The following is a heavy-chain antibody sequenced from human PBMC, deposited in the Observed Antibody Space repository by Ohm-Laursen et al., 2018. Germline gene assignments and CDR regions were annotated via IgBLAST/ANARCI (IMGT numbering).Heavy chain of an antibody. J-gene: IGHJ4*02. CDR3: ARLKAGPDYFDY. CDR2: VDWDDDK. Sequence: TQTLTLTSTFYGFSLSTRTMCVNWILQAPVKALEWLERVDWDDDKYYSTSLKTRLTISKDTSKNQVILTMTNMDPVDTTTYYCARLKAGPDYFDYWGQGTLVTVSS. V-gene: IGHV2-70*11. CDR1: GFSLSTRTMC.